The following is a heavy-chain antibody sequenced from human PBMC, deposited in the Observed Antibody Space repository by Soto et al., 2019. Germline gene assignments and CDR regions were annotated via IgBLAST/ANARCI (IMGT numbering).Heavy chain of an antibody. V-gene: IGHV1-69*06. D-gene: IGHD3-3*01. CDR2: IIPIFGTA. J-gene: IGHJ6*02. CDR1: GGTFSSYA. CDR3: ARGSGIFGGVIRLDYYYGMDV. Sequence: QVQLVQSGAEVKKPGSSVKVSCKASGGTFSSYAISWVRQAPGQGLEWMGGIIPIFGTANYAQKFQGRVTITADKSTSTAYMQLSSLRSDDTAVYYCARGSGIFGGVIRLDYYYGMDVWGQGTTVTVSS.